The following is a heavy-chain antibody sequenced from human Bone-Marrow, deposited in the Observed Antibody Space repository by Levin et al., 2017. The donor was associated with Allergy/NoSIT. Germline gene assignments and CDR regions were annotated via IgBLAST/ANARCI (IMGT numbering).Heavy chain of an antibody. CDR3: ARGCEGSSTSCYFSYEYNWFDP. CDR1: GGSFSGYY. J-gene: IGHJ5*02. V-gene: IGHV4-34*01. Sequence: SETLSLTCAVYGGSFSGYYWGWIRQPPGKGLEWIGEINHSGSTNYNPSLKSRVTISVDTSKNQFSLKLSSVTAADTAVYYCARGCEGSSTSCYFSYEYNWFDPWGQGTLVTVSS. D-gene: IGHD2-2*01. CDR2: INHSGST.